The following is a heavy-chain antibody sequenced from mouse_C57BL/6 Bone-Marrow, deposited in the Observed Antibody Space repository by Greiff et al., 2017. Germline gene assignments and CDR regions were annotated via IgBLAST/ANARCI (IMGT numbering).Heavy chain of an antibody. CDR2: IYPGDGDT. V-gene: IGHV1-82*01. J-gene: IGHJ4*01. CDR3: ASRQAMDY. Sequence: VQLQQSGPELVKPGASVKISCTASGYAFSSSWMNWVKQRPGKGLEWIGRIYPGDGDTNYNGKFKGKATLTADKSSRTAYMQLSSLTSEDSAFYFCASRQAMDYWGQGTSVTVSS. CDR1: GYAFSSSW.